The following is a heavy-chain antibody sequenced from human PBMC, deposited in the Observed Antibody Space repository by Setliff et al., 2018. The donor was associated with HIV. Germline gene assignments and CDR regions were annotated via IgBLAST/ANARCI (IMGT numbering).Heavy chain of an antibody. CDR3: ARVPPLKAFGGVISLYYFDY. Sequence: PSETLSLTCDVSGGSISDFYWSWIRQSPRWGLEWIGYVHTSGSTNYNPSLKSRVTISVDTSKNQFSLKLSSVTAADTAVYYCARVPPLKAFGGVISLYYFDYWGQGTLVTVSS. CDR2: VHTSGST. CDR1: GGSISDFY. D-gene: IGHD3-16*02. J-gene: IGHJ4*02. V-gene: IGHV4-4*08.